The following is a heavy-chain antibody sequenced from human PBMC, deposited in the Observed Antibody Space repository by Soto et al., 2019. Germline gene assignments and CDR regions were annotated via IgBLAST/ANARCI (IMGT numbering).Heavy chain of an antibody. CDR3: ARLNSVAAAGRLSFAYYYYGMDV. J-gene: IGHJ6*02. Sequence: SCTLALSCTFSGGSINSYYWSWIRQPPGKGLEWIGYIYYSGSTNYNPSLKSRVTISVDTSKNQFSLKLSSVTAADTAVYCCARLNSVAAAGRLSFAYYYYGMDVWGQGTTVTVSS. V-gene: IGHV4-59*07. CDR1: GGSINSYY. D-gene: IGHD6-13*01. CDR2: IYYSGST.